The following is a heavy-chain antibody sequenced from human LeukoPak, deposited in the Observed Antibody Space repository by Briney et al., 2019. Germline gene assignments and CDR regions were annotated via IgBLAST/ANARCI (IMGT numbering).Heavy chain of an antibody. D-gene: IGHD1-26*01. V-gene: IGHV3-21*01. J-gene: IGHJ3*02. CDR3: ARGSGSYVSGDAFDI. CDR1: GFTFSSYS. Sequence: GGSLRLSCAASGFTFSSYSMNWVRQAPGKGLEWVSSISSSSSYIHYADSVKGRFTISRDNAKNSLYLQMNSLRAEDTAVYFCARGSGSYVSGDAFDIWGQGTMVTVSS. CDR2: ISSSSSYI.